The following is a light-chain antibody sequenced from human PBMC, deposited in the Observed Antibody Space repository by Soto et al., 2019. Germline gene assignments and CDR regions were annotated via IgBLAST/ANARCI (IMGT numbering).Light chain of an antibody. Sequence: LTQPASVSGSPRQSITISCTGTSSDVGGYKYVSWYQQHPGKAPKLIIYEVSNRPSGVSNRFSGSKSGNTASLTISGLQPEDEADYYCSSYTSGSTTVFGTGTKVTLL. CDR3: SSYTSGSTTV. J-gene: IGLJ1*01. CDR2: EVS. V-gene: IGLV2-14*01. CDR1: SSDVGGYKY.